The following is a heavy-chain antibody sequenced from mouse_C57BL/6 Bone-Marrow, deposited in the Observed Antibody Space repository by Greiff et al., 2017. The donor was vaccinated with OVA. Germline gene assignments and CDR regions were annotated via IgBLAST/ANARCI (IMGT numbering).Heavy chain of an antibody. V-gene: IGHV1-9*01. D-gene: IGHD2-3*01. CDR2: ILPGRGST. J-gene: IGHJ3*01. CDR3: GREGGQIYDGSWVAD. CDR1: GYPFTGYW. Sequence: QVQLKQSGAELMKPGASVKLSCTATGYPFTGYWIEWVKQRPGHGLEWIGYILPGRGSTHYTEKFKGKATFTAATSSTTASMQLSSLTTEDSAMYNSGREGGQIYDGSWVADWGQGTGVTVSA.